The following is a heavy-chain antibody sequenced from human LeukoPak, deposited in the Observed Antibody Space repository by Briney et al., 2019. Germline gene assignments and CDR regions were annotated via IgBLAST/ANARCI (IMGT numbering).Heavy chain of an antibody. V-gene: IGHV3-23*01. J-gene: IGHJ4*02. CDR1: GFTFNSYA. Sequence: GVPLRLSCAASGFTFNSYAMSWVPQAPGKGLECVSGISGSGGSTYYADSVKGRFTISRDNAKNSLYLQMNSLRAEDTAVYYCASIGDGYPISRSGGYWGQGTLVTVSS. D-gene: IGHD5-24*01. CDR2: ISGSGGST. CDR3: ASIGDGYPISRSGGY.